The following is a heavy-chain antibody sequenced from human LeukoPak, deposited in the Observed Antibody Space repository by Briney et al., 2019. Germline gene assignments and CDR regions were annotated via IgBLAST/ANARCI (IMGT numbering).Heavy chain of an antibody. Sequence: GESLKISCKGSGYNFTNYWIGWVRQMPGKGLEWMGIIYPGDSDTRYSPSFQGQVTISADKSISTAYLQWSSLKASDTAMYYCARWGQPVVTRFDYWGQGTLVTVSS. CDR3: ARWGQPVVTRFDY. CDR2: IYPGDSDT. V-gene: IGHV5-51*01. J-gene: IGHJ4*02. CDR1: GYNFTNYW. D-gene: IGHD4-23*01.